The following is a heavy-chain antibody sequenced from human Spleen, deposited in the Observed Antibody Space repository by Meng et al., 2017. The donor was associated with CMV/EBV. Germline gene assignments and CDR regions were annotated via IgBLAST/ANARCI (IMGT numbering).Heavy chain of an antibody. CDR1: GFTFSSYA. V-gene: IGHV3-30*02. CDR2: IRYDGSNK. J-gene: IGHJ4*02. Sequence: GESLKISCAASGFTFSSYAMHWVRQAPGKGPEWVAFIRYDGSNKHYADSVKGRFTISRDNSKNTLYLQMNSLRVEDTALYYCARFFSTSGDPDYWGQGTLVTVSS. CDR3: ARFFSTSGDPDY. D-gene: IGHD2-2*01.